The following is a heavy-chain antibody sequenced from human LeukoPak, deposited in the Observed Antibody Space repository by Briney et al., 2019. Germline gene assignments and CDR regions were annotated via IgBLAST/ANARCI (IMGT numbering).Heavy chain of an antibody. D-gene: IGHD3-10*01. Sequence: AGGSLRLSCAASGFTFNRYAMHWVRQAPGKGLEWLAVISYDGSKEYYADSVKGRFSISRDNSRNTVFLQMNSLRLEDTAVYYCARAGGKIRGFGGFQQWGQGTLVTVSS. CDR1: GFTFNRYA. V-gene: IGHV3-30*04. CDR3: ARAGGKIRGFGGFQQ. CDR2: ISYDGSKE. J-gene: IGHJ1*01.